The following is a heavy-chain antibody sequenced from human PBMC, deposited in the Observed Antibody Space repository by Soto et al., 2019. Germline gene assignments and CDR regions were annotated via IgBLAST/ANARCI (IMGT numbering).Heavy chain of an antibody. CDR1: GGSISGYY. CDR3: ARQRNFYYGMDV. CDR2: IYSGNT. Sequence: PSETLSLTCTISGGSISGYYWTWIRQSPGKGLEYIGYIYSGNTNYNPSLNSRVTISVDTSKNHFSLKLSSVTAADTAVYYCARQRNFYYGMDVWGQGTTVTVS. V-gene: IGHV4-59*08. J-gene: IGHJ6*02.